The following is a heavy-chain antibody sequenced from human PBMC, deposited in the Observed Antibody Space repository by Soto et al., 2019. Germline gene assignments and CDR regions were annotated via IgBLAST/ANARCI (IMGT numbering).Heavy chain of an antibody. V-gene: IGHV4-30-2*01. CDR2: IYNSGST. Sequence: QLQLQESGSGLVKPSQTLSLTCAVSGGSISSGGYSWSWLRQPPGTGLEWIGYIYNSGSTYYYPLLKSRVTRSVDRSKNQYSLKLSSVTAADTAVYYCARAGGLGAVAADYWGQGTLVTVSS. CDR1: GGSISSGGYS. D-gene: IGHD6-19*01. J-gene: IGHJ4*02. CDR3: ARAGGLGAVAADY.